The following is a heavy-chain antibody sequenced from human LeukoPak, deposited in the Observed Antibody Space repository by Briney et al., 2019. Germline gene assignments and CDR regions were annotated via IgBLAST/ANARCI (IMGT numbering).Heavy chain of an antibody. D-gene: IGHD6-13*01. CDR1: GGSISIYY. CDR3: ARGSIAAAGMGGDMDV. CDR2: IYYSGST. Sequence: PSETLSLTCTVSGGSISIYYWTWIRQPPGKGLERIGYIYYSGSTNYNPSLKSRVTISVDTSKNQFSLKLSSVTAADTAVYYCARGSIAAAGMGGDMDVWGKGTTVTVSS. J-gene: IGHJ6*04. V-gene: IGHV4-59*12.